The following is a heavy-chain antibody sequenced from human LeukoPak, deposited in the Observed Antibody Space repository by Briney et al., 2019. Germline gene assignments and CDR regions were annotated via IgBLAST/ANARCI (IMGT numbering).Heavy chain of an antibody. CDR2: IYTSGST. CDR1: GGSISSGSYY. D-gene: IGHD6-13*01. CDR3: CRRWAAASFDY. V-gene: IGHV4-61*02. J-gene: IGHJ4*02. Sequence: TSETMSLTCTVSGGSISSGSYYWSWIRQPAGKGLEWIGRIYTSGSTNYNPSLKSRVTISVDTSKNQFSLKLSSVTAADTAVYYCCRRWAAASFDYWGQGTLVTVSS.